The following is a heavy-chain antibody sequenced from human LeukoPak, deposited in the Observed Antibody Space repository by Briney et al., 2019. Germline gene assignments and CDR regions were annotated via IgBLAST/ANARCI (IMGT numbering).Heavy chain of an antibody. CDR1: GGSISSGGYY. Sequence: SETLSLTCTVSGGSISSGGYYWSWIRQHPGKGLEWIGYIYYSGSTYYNPSLKSRVTISVDTSKNQFSLKLSSVTAADTAVYYCAREGSRRAFDIWGQGTMVTVSS. D-gene: IGHD3-10*01. CDR3: AREGSRRAFDI. CDR2: IYYSGST. J-gene: IGHJ3*02. V-gene: IGHV4-31*03.